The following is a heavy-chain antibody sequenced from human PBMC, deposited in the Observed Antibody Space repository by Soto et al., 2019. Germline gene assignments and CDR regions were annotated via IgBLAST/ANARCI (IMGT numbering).Heavy chain of an antibody. V-gene: IGHV3-7*03. CDR1: GFTFSSYW. D-gene: IGHD3-3*01. CDR3: ARSITTLGVVTISDDNWFDP. Sequence: GGSLRLSCAASGFTFSSYWMTWVRQAPGKGLEWVADIKPDGSEKYYVDSVEGRFTISRDNAKNSIYLEMNSLRVEDTAVYYCARSITTLGVVTISDDNWFDPWGQGTPVTVSS. CDR2: IKPDGSEK. J-gene: IGHJ5*02.